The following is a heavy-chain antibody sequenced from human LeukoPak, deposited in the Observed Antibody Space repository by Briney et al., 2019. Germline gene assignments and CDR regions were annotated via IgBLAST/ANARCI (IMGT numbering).Heavy chain of an antibody. J-gene: IGHJ4*02. Sequence: GGSLRLSCAASGFTFSSYAMHWVRQAPGKGLEWVAVISYDGSNKYYADSVKGRFTISRDNSKNTLYLQMNSLRAEDTAVYYCALQFRDYWGQGTLVTVSS. V-gene: IGHV3-30-3*01. CDR1: GFTFSSYA. D-gene: IGHD1-1*01. CDR3: ALQFRDY. CDR2: ISYDGSNK.